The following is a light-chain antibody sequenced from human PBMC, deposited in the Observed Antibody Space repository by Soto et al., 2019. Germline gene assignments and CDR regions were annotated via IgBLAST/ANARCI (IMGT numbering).Light chain of an antibody. Sequence: DIQMTQSPSSLSASVGDRVTITCRASQSISSYLNWYQQKPGKAPKLLIYAASSLQSGVPSRFSGSGSGTDFTLTISSLQPEDFASYYCQQSYSTPRDTFGQGTKLDFK. CDR2: AAS. CDR3: QQSYSTPRDT. J-gene: IGKJ2*01. V-gene: IGKV1-39*01. CDR1: QSISSY.